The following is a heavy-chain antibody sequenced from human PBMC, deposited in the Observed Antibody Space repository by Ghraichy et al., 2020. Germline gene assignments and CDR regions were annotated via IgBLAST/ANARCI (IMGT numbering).Heavy chain of an antibody. Sequence: SETLSLTCTVSGGSVSSGSYYWSWIRQPPGKGLEWIGYIYYSGSTNYNPSLKSRVTISVDTSKNQFSLKLSSVTAADTAVYYCASGRELRDGNFDNWGQGTLVTVSS. CDR3: ASGRELRDGNFDN. CDR1: GGSVSSGSYY. V-gene: IGHV4-61*01. D-gene: IGHD1-26*01. CDR2: IYYSGST. J-gene: IGHJ4*02.